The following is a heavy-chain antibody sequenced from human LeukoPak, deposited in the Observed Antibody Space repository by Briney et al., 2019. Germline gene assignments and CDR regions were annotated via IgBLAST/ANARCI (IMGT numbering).Heavy chain of an antibody. V-gene: IGHV3-66*02. J-gene: IGHJ3*02. CDR1: GFTFSSYS. CDR3: ANSWYEVGAFDI. CDR2: IYSGGST. D-gene: IGHD6-13*01. Sequence: PGGSLRLSCAASGFTFSSYSMNWVRQAPGKGPEWVSVIYSGGSTYYADSVKGRFTISRDNSKNTLYLQMNSLRAEDTAVYYCANSWYEVGAFDIWGQGTMVTVSS.